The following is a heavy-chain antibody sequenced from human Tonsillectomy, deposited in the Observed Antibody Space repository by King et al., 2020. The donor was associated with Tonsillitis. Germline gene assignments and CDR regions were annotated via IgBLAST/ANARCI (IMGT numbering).Heavy chain of an antibody. CDR3: ARDSQNYDFWSGYWLDAFDI. V-gene: IGHV3-7*01. Sequence: QLVQSGGGLVQPGGSLRLSCAASGFTFSSYWMRWVRQAPGKGLEWVANIKQEGGEKYYVNSVKGRFTISRDNAKNSLYLQMNSLRAEDTAVYYCARDSQNYDFWSGYWLDAFDIWGQGTMVTVSS. CDR2: IKQEGGEK. D-gene: IGHD3-3*01. CDR1: GFTFSSYW. J-gene: IGHJ3*02.